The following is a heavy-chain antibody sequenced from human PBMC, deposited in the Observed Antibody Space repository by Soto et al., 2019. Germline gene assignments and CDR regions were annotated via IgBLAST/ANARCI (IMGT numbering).Heavy chain of an antibody. J-gene: IGHJ3*01. CDR3: ATWHEREHAFDV. CDR1: GLTISGKKY. CDR2: LYDVDGS. V-gene: IGHV3-53*01. D-gene: IGHD1-1*01. Sequence: DVQLVESGGGLIQPGESLRLSCAAFGLTISGKKYVTWVRQAPGKGLEWVSALYDVDGSFYADSVTGRFTTSSDSSKTTVYLQMNDLRPDDTAVYYCATWHEREHAFDVWGQGTTVTISS.